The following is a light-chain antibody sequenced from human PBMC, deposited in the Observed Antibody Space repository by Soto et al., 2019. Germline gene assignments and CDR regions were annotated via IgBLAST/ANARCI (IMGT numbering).Light chain of an antibody. Sequence: EIVMTQSPATLSVSPGERATLSFRASQSVSSNLAWYQQKPGQAPRLLIYGASTRATGIPARFSGSGSGTEFTLTISSLQSEDFEVYYCQQYNNWPRTLGQGTKVEIK. CDR3: QQYNNWPRT. CDR1: QSVSSN. V-gene: IGKV3-15*01. J-gene: IGKJ1*01. CDR2: GAS.